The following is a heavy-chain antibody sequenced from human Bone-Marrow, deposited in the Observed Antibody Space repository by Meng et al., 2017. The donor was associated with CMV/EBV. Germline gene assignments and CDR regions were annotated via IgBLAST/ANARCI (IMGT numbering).Heavy chain of an antibody. J-gene: IGHJ6*02. D-gene: IGHD3-3*01. CDR1: GGSFSGYY. CDR2: IVHSGST. Sequence: SETLSLTCAVSGGSFSGYYWIWIRQPPRKGLEWIGEIVHSGSTNYNPSLKSRVTISVDTSKNQFSLEMSSVTAADTAVYYCARVLGHTVTMCGVITNHYYGMDVWGQGTTVTVSS. CDR3: ARVLGHTVTMCGVITNHYYGMDV. V-gene: IGHV4-34*12.